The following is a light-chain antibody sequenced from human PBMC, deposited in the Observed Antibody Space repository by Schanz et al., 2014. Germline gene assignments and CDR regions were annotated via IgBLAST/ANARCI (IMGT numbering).Light chain of an antibody. CDR3: SSYTRSSPVV. J-gene: IGLJ2*01. V-gene: IGLV2-14*02. Sequence: QSVLTQPASVSGSPGQSITVSCTGTSTDVGSYNLVSWYQQHPGKAPKLIISDVTRRPSGVPDRFSGSKSDNTASLTISGLQAEDEADYYCSSYTRSSPVVFGGGTKLTVL. CDR2: DVT. CDR1: STDVGSYNL.